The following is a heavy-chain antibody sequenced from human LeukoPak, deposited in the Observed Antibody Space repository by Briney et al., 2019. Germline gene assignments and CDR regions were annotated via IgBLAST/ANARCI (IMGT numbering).Heavy chain of an antibody. V-gene: IGHV4-34*01. CDR2: INHSGST. CDR3: ARVHSSSWSDAFDI. Sequence: SATMSPTSAVDGGSFRGYYWSWIRPSPRKRLEWIGEINHSGSTNYNPSLKSRVTISVDTSKNQFSLKLSSVTAADTAVYYCARVHSSSWSDAFDIWGQGTMVTVSS. J-gene: IGHJ3*02. D-gene: IGHD6-13*01. CDR1: GGSFRGYY.